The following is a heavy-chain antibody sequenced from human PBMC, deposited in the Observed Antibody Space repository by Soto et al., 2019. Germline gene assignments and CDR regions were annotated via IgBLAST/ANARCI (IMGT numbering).Heavy chain of an antibody. V-gene: IGHV4-30-4*01. J-gene: IGHJ4*02. CDR2: IYSSGTA. D-gene: IGHD5-12*01. CDR3: ASRQQQVALVDY. Sequence: PSETLSLTCTVSAGYISSGFYFWSWMRQPPGKGLEWLGHIYSSGTAYYNPSLKSRLTISVDASKNHFSLKLTSVTAADTAIYYCASRQQQVALVDYWGQGTLLTVSS. CDR1: AGYISSGFYF.